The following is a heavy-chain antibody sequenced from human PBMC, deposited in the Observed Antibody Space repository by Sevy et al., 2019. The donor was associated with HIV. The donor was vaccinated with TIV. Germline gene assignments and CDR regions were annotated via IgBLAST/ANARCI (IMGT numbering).Heavy chain of an antibody. J-gene: IGHJ4*02. CDR2: IYYSGST. V-gene: IGHV4-39*01. CDR1: GGSISSSSYY. Sequence: SETLSLTCTVSGGSISSSSYYWGWIRQPPGKGLEWIGSIYYSGSTYYNPSLKSRVTISVDTSKNQFSLKLSSVTAADTAVYYCARTSIAAKEFSDYWGQGTLVTVSS. CDR3: ARTSIAAKEFSDY. D-gene: IGHD6-6*01.